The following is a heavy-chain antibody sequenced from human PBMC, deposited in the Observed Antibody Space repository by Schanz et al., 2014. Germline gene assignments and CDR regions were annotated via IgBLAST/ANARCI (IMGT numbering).Heavy chain of an antibody. Sequence: DVQLLESGGGLVQPGESLRLSCAASGFTFTTYAMTWVRQAPGKGLEWVSGISGSGGSTYDADSVKGRFTISRDNAKNTFYLHMNSLRNEDTAVYFCAKDRGDGYSNGIFQYWGLGTLVTVSS. V-gene: IGHV3-23*01. CDR2: ISGSGGST. D-gene: IGHD5-18*01. CDR1: GFTFTTYA. CDR3: AKDRGDGYSNGIFQY. J-gene: IGHJ4*02.